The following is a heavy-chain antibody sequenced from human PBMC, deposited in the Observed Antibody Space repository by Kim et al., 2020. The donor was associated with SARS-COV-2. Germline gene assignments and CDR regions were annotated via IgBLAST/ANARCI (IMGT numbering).Heavy chain of an antibody. Sequence: GGSLRLSCAASGFNFNPYAMHWVRQAPGKGLEWVAIIRSDGHTKYYTDSVKGRFTISRDNSKSSLYLQMDSLTAEDTALYYCARNTGSSLLPVDSWGQGT. CDR1: GFNFNPYA. D-gene: IGHD6-19*01. CDR3: ARNTGSSLLPVDS. J-gene: IGHJ4*02. V-gene: IGHV3-33*01. CDR2: IRSDGHTK.